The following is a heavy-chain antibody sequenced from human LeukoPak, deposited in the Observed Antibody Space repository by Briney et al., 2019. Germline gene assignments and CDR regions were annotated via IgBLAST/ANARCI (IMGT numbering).Heavy chain of an antibody. CDR2: INHSGST. V-gene: IGHV4-34*01. CDR3: ASRASYYCGGDCYSRAFDY. D-gene: IGHD2-21*02. J-gene: IGHJ4*02. CDR1: GGSFSGYY. Sequence: SETLSLTCAVYGGSFSGYYWSWIRQPPGKGLEWIGEINHSGSTNYNPSLKSRVTISVDTSKNQFSLKLSSVTAADTAVYYCASRASYYCGGDCYSRAFDYWGQGTLVTVSS.